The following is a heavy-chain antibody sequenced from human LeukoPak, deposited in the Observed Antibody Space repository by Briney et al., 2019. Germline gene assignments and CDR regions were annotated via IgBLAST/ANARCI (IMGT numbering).Heavy chain of an antibody. V-gene: IGHV3-7*01. CDR3: ARMGADLRNYYMDV. CDR1: GFTFRIYW. CDR2: IKENESKE. J-gene: IGHJ6*03. Sequence: HPGGSLRLSCAASGFTFRIYWMSWVRQAPGKGPEWVATIKENESKEYYVDSVKGRFTISRDNAKNSLYLQMNSLGGEDTAVYYCARMGADLRNYYMDVWGKGTTVIVSS.